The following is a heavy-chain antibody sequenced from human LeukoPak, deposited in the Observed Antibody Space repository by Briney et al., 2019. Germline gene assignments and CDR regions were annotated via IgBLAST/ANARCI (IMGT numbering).Heavy chain of an antibody. CDR1: GYTFTDYY. D-gene: IGHD4-11*01. J-gene: IGHJ4*02. CDR3: ARDSDYLFDY. CDR2: ISAYNGNT. V-gene: IGHV1-18*04. Sequence: GASVKVSCKASGYTFTDYYMHWVRQAPGQGLEWMGWISAYNGNTNYAQKLQGRVTMTTDTSTSTAYMELRSLRSDDTAVYYCARDSDYLFDYWGQGTLVTVSS.